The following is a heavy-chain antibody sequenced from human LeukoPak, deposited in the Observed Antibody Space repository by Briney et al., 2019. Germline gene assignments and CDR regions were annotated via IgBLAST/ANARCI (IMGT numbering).Heavy chain of an antibody. J-gene: IGHJ4*02. CDR2: IKSKSDGETT. CDR1: GFTFSSAR. CDR3: STSKEGYCSSSSCYTDY. V-gene: IGHV3-15*01. Sequence: PGGSLRLSCAASGFTFSSARMSWVRQAPGKGLEWVGHIKSKSDGETTDYAAPVKGRFTISRDDSKNTLYLQMNSLKTEDTAVYYCSTSKEGYCSSSSCYTDYWGQGTLVTVSS. D-gene: IGHD2-2*02.